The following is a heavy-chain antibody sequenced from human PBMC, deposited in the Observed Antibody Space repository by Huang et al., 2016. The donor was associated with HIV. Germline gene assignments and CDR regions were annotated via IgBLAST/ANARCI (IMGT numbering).Heavy chain of an antibody. CDR1: GGSFSGYY. D-gene: IGHD6-19*01. J-gene: IGHJ4*02. Sequence: QVQLRQWGAGLVKPSETLSLTCAVYGGSFSGYYWTWIRQSPGKGLEWIGGINHIGKTNYHPSLKSRVTISKDTAKNQFSLQLTSVSAADTGVYFCAREKAADSAWYGVYYFDYWGEGALVTVTS. V-gene: IGHV4-34*01. CDR2: INHIGKT. CDR3: AREKAADSAWYGVYYFDY.